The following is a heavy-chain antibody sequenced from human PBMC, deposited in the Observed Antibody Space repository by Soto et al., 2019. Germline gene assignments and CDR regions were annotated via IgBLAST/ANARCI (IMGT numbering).Heavy chain of an antibody. V-gene: IGHV3-66*04. D-gene: IGHD6-19*01. CDR2: IYSGGST. Sequence: GGSLRLSCAASGFTVSSNYMSWVRQAPGKGLEWVSVIYSGGSTYYADSVKGRFTISRDNSKNTLYLQMNSLRAEDTAVYYCARQYSSGWYDFDYWGQGTLVTVSS. CDR1: GFTVSSNY. J-gene: IGHJ4*02. CDR3: ARQYSSGWYDFDY.